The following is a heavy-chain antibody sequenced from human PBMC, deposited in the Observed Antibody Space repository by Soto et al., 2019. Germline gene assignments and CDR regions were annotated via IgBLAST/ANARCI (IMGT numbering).Heavy chain of an antibody. CDR1: GYTLTELS. D-gene: IGHD5-12*01. V-gene: IGHV1-24*01. CDR2: FDPEDGET. J-gene: IGHJ5*02. Sequence: QVQLVQSGAEVKKPGASVKVSCKVSGYTLTELSMHWVRQAPGKGLEWMGGFDPEDGETIYAQKFQGRVTMPEDTSTDTAYMELSSLRSEDTAVYYCATGPRWLQFWFAPWGQGTLVTVSS. CDR3: ATGPRWLQFWFAP.